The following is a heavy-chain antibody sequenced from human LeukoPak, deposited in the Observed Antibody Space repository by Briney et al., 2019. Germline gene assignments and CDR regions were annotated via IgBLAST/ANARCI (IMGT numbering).Heavy chain of an antibody. CDR2: IYTSGST. V-gene: IGHV4-61*02. J-gene: IGHJ3*02. Sequence: SETLSLTCTVSGGSISSSSYYWSWIRQPAGKGLEWIGRIYTSGSTNYSPSLKSRVTMSVDTSKNQFSLKLSSVTAADAAVYYCARNRVAIAAMPGGDAFDIWGQGTMVTVSS. CDR1: GGSISSSSYY. CDR3: ARNRVAIAAMPGGDAFDI. D-gene: IGHD2-2*01.